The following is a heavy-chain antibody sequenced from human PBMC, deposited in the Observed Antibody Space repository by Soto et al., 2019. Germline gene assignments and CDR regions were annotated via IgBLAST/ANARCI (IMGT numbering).Heavy chain of an antibody. Sequence: TSETLSLTCAVSGVSITSHYWNWIRQSPGMGLEWIGSTYFRGSASYNPSLKSRVTISLDTSKDQLSLTLSAVTAADSAVYYCARDLRSRGWFDPWGPGILVTVSS. J-gene: IGHJ5*02. CDR1: GVSITSHY. CDR2: TYFRGSA. CDR3: ARDLRSRGWFDP. V-gene: IGHV4-59*11.